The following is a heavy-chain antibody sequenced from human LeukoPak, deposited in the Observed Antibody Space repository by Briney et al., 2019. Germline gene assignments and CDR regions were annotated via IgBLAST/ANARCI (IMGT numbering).Heavy chain of an antibody. Sequence: PGRSLRLSCAASGFTFSSYGMHWVRQAPGKGLEWVAVIWYDGSNKYYADSVKGRFTISRDNSKNTLYLQMNSLRAEDTAVYYCAREDDYYGSGSLDYWSQGTLVTVSS. J-gene: IGHJ4*02. V-gene: IGHV3-33*01. D-gene: IGHD3-10*01. CDR2: IWYDGSNK. CDR1: GFTFSSYG. CDR3: AREDDYYGSGSLDY.